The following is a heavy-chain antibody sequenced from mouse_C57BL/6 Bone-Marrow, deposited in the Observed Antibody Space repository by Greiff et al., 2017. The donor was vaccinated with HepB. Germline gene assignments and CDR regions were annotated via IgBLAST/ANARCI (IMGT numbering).Heavy chain of an antibody. D-gene: IGHD2-5*01. Sequence: EVQRVESGGGLVKPGGSLKLSCAASGFTFSSYAMSWVRQTPEKRLEWVATISDGGSYTYYPDNVKGRFTISRDNAKNNLYLQMSHLKSEDTAMYYCARVYSNYYYAMDYWGQGTSVTVSS. CDR2: ISDGGSYT. CDR1: GFTFSSYA. CDR3: ARVYSNYYYAMDY. J-gene: IGHJ4*01. V-gene: IGHV5-4*01.